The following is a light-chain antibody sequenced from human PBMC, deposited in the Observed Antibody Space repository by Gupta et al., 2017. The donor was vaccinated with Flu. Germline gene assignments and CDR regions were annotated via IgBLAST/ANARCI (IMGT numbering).Light chain of an antibody. CDR1: SIGSKI. J-gene: IGLJ3*02. CDR3: QVWDTSSDHPV. Sequence: YVLIQPSSVSVAPGPTARITCGEDSIGSKIVHWYQQKPGQAPVLVIYSDTDRPSRIPERFSGSNSGNTATLTISGVEAGDEADFYCQVWDTSSDHPVFGGGTKLTVL. CDR2: SDT. V-gene: IGLV3-21*02.